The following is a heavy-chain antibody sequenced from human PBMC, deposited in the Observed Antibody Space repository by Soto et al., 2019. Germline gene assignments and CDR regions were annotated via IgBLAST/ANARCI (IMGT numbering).Heavy chain of an antibody. CDR3: VRRAGGAVVWYYDL. CDR2: VSGRGGSA. J-gene: IGHJ2*01. Sequence: EVQLLESGGGFVQRGGSLRLSCAASGFIFNKYAMTWVRQAPGKGLEWVARVSGRGGSAYYADSVKGRLTISRDNSNNTLYLQMTNVRGEDTAVYYCVRRAGGAVVWYYDLWGRGSLVNVFS. D-gene: IGHD2-21*01. V-gene: IGHV3-23*01. CDR1: GFIFNKYA.